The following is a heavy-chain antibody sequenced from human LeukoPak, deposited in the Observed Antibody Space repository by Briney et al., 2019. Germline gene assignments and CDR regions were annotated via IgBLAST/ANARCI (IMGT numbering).Heavy chain of an antibody. V-gene: IGHV4-59*01. CDR1: GGSISSYY. CDR3: ARDSRNYYDSSGYSNWFDP. J-gene: IGHJ5*02. D-gene: IGHD3-22*01. CDR2: IYYSGST. Sequence: SETLSLTCTVSGGSISSYYWSWIRQPPGKGLEWIGYIYYSGSTNYSPSLKSRVTISVDTSKNQFSLKLSSVTAADTAVYYCARDSRNYYDSSGYSNWFDPWGQGTLVTVSS.